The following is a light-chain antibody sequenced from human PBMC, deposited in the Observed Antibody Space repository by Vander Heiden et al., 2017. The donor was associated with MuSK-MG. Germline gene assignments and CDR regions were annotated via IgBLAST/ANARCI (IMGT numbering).Light chain of an antibody. CDR2: AAS. Sequence: DIQLTQSPSFLSASIGDRVTITCRASQGISHYLAWYQQKPGKVPKLLIYAASTLQSGVPSRFSGSGSGTEFTLTISSLQPEDVATYYCQKYNSPPLTFGGGAKVXIK. J-gene: IGKJ4*01. V-gene: IGKV1-27*01. CDR3: QKYNSPPLT. CDR1: QGISHY.